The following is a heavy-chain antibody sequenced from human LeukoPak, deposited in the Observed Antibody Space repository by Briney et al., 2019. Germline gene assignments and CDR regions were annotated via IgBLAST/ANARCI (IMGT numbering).Heavy chain of an antibody. CDR1: GFTFSSYS. CDR2: ISSSGSTI. V-gene: IGHV3-48*04. Sequence: GGSLRLSCAASGFTFSSYSMNWVRQAPGKGLEWVSYISSSGSTIYYADSVKGRFTISRDNAKNSLYLQMNSLRAEDTAVYYCASPWVDNWFDPWGQGTLVTVSS. J-gene: IGHJ5*02. D-gene: IGHD2-15*01. CDR3: ASPWVDNWFDP.